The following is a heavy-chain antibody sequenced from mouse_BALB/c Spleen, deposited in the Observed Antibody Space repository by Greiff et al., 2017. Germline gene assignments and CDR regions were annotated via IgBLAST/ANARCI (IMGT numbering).Heavy chain of an antibody. CDR3: ARDRTVYFDY. D-gene: IGHD1-1*01. CDR1: GFTFSSYG. Sequence: DVMLVESGGGLVQPGGSLKLSCAASGFTFSSYGMSWVRQTPDKRLELVATINSNGGSTYYPDSVKGRFTISRDNAKNTLYLQMSSLKSEDTAMYYCARDRTVYFDYRGQGTTLTVSS. V-gene: IGHV5-6-3*01. J-gene: IGHJ2*01. CDR2: INSNGGST.